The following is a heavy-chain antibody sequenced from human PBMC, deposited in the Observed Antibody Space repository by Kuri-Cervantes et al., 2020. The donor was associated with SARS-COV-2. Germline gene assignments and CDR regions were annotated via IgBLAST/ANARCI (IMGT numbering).Heavy chain of an antibody. CDR2: IKPSGGST. D-gene: IGHD2-21*01. V-gene: IGHV1-46*01. CDR1: GYTFTSYY. Sequence: ASVKVSCKASGYTFTSYYMHWVRQAPGQGLEWMGIIKPSGGSTSYAQKFQGRVTMTRDTSTSTAYMELSSQRSEDIDVYYCARHTSKITGWGCQVYWGQGTLVTVSS. J-gene: IGHJ4*02. CDR3: ARHTSKITGWGCQVY.